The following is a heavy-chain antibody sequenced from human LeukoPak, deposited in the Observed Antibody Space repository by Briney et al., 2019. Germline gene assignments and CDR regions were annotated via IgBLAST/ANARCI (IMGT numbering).Heavy chain of an antibody. CDR2: INPNSGGT. J-gene: IGHJ3*02. D-gene: IGHD3-22*01. CDR1: GYTFTGYY. Sequence: GASVKVSCKASGYTFTGYYMHWVRQAPGQGLEWMGWINPNSGGTNYAQKFQGRVTMTRDTSISTANMGLSRLRSDDTAVYYCARGAYYYDSSGYLLGRAFDIWGQGTMVTVSS. V-gene: IGHV1-2*02. CDR3: ARGAYYYDSSGYLLGRAFDI.